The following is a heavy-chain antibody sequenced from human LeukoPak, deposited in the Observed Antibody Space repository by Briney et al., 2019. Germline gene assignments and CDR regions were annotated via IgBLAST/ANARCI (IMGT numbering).Heavy chain of an antibody. J-gene: IGHJ4*02. V-gene: IGHV1-24*01. Sequence: ASLNFAGKVSAYTLAELSMLWVRNAPGKGLEWMGGFDPEDGETIYAQKFQGRVTMTEDTSTDTAYMELSSLRSEDTAVYYCATDGTNWGQGTLVTVSS. D-gene: IGHD1/OR15-1a*01. CDR3: ATDGTN. CDR1: AYTLAELS. CDR2: FDPEDGET.